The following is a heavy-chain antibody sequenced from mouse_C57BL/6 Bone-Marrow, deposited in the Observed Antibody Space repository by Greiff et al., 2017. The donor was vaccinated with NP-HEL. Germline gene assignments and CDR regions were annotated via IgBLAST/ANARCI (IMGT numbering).Heavy chain of an antibody. V-gene: IGHV14-4*01. Sequence: VQLQQSGAELVRPGASVKLSCTASGFNIKDDYMHWVKQRPEQGLEWIGWIDPENGDTEYASKFQGKATITADTSSNTAYLQLSSLTSEDTAVYDCTTLGNSYAMDYWGQGTSVTVSS. D-gene: IGHD2-1*01. CDR3: TTLGNSYAMDY. CDR2: IDPENGDT. CDR1: GFNIKDDY. J-gene: IGHJ4*01.